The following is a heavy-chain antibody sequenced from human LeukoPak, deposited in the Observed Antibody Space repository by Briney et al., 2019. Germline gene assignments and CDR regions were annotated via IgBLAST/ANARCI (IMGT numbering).Heavy chain of an antibody. CDR3: ARADYFDSSRLFAT. D-gene: IGHD3-22*01. Sequence: AVKVTLMSSGCTFSKYAIHGVRQAPGQGLEWMGGIIPIFGTANYAQKFQGRVTITADESTSTAYMELSSLRSEDTAVYYCARADYFDSSRLFATSGPGTLVSVSS. J-gene: IGHJ5*02. V-gene: IGHV1-69*13. CDR2: IIPIFGTA. CDR1: GCTFSKYA.